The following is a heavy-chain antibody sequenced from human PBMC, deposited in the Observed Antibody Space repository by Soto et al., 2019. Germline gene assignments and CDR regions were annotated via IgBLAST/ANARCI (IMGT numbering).Heavy chain of an antibody. D-gene: IGHD7-27*01. Sequence: ASVKVSCKASGYPFTRYSIHWVRQAPGHGPEWMGIIDPSAGTSKYPQKFQGRVTMTRDTSTNTVYMELSSLRSDDTAVYSCARALGPEDRISPDYYYYGLDVWGQGTSVTVSS. CDR1: GYPFTRYS. CDR3: ARALGPEDRISPDYYYYGLDV. V-gene: IGHV1-46*01. J-gene: IGHJ6*02. CDR2: IDPSAGTS.